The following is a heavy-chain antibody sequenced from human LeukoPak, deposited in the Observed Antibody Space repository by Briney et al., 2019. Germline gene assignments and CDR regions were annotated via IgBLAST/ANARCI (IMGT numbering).Heavy chain of an antibody. J-gene: IGHJ3*02. V-gene: IGHV4-4*09. CDR2: IYTSGST. Sequence: SQTLSLTCTVSGSISRYYWRWIRQPPGKGLEWIGYIYTSGSTNYTPSLESRVTISVDTSKNKFSLDLSSVTAADTAVYYCARQKCTSTSCLTKNAFDIWGQGTMVTVSS. CDR1: GSISRYY. D-gene: IGHD2-2*01. CDR3: ARQKCTSTSCLTKNAFDI.